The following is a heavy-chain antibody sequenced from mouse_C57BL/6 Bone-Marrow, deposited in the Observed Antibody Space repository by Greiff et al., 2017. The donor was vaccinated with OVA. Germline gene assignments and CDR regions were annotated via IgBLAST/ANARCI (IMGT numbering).Heavy chain of an antibody. CDR2: FNPSTGGT. J-gene: IGHJ3*01. V-gene: IGHV1-42*01. Sequence: VQLKESGPELVKPGASVKISCKASGYSFTGYYMNWVKQSPEKSLEWIGEFNPSTGGTTSNQKFKAKATLTVDKSSSTAYMQLKSLTSEDSAVYYCARGGTSPFAYWGQGTLVTVSA. CDR3: ARGGTSPFAY. D-gene: IGHD4-1*01. CDR1: GYSFTGYY.